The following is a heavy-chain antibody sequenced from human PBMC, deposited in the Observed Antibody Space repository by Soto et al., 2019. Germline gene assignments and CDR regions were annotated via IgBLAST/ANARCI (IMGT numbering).Heavy chain of an antibody. CDR1: GGSISSGGYY. Sequence: QVQLQESGPGLVKPSQTLSLTCTVSGGSISSGGYYWSWIRQHPGKGLEWIGYIYYSGSTYYNPSLNSRVTISVDTSKNQFSLKLSSVTAAETTVYYCARYSIHDYGDYGFDYWGQGTLVTVSS. CDR2: IYYSGST. CDR3: ARYSIHDYGDYGFDY. V-gene: IGHV4-31*03. J-gene: IGHJ4*02. D-gene: IGHD4-17*01.